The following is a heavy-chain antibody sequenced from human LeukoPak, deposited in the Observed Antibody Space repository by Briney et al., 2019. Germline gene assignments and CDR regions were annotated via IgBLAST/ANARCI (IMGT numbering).Heavy chain of an antibody. CDR1: GFTFSSYS. J-gene: IGHJ6*03. Sequence: AGGSLRLSCAASGFTFSSYSMNWVRQAPGKGLEWVPSISSSSSYIYYADSVKGRFTISRDNAKNSLYLQMNSLRAEDTAVYYCARVPGGSITMVRGGDYMDVWGKGTTVTVSS. D-gene: IGHD3-10*01. CDR2: ISSSSSYI. V-gene: IGHV3-21*01. CDR3: ARVPGGSITMVRGGDYMDV.